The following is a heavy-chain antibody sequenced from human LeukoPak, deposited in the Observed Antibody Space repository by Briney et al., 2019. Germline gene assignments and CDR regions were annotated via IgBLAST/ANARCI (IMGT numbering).Heavy chain of an antibody. CDR3: AREWFGELSSGWFDP. Sequence: PSETLSLTCTVSGGSISSYYWSWIRQPPGKGLEWIGYIYYSGSTNYNASLKGRVTISVDTSKNQFSLKLSSVTAADTAVYYCAREWFGELSSGWFDPWGQGTLVTVSS. J-gene: IGHJ5*02. CDR1: GGSISSYY. V-gene: IGHV4-59*01. CDR2: IYYSGST. D-gene: IGHD3-10*01.